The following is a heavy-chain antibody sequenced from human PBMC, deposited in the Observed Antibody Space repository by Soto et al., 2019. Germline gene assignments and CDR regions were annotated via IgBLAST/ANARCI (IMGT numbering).Heavy chain of an antibody. Sequence: QVQLVESGGGVVQPGRSLRLSCAASGFTFSSYGMHWVRQAPGKGLEWVAVISYDGSNKYYADSVKGRFTNSRDNSKXXXXXXXXXXXXXXXXXXXXXXXXPXWYFDLWGRGTLVTVSS. CDR2: ISYDGSNK. J-gene: IGHJ2*01. CDR1: GFTFSSYG. CDR3: XXXXPXWYFDL. V-gene: IGHV3-30*03.